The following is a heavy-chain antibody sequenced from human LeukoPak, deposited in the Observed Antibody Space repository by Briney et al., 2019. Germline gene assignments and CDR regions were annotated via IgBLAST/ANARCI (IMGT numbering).Heavy chain of an antibody. V-gene: IGHV3-53*01. CDR1: GFTVSTNY. CDR2: IYSGGST. CDR3: AKLLYASSWAPFDY. D-gene: IGHD6-13*01. Sequence: GGSLRLSCAGSGFTVSTNYMTWVRQAPGKGLEWVSIIYSGGSTYYTDSVKGRFTISRDISKSTLYLQMTSLRAEDTAVYYCAKLLYASSWAPFDYWGQGTLVTVSS. J-gene: IGHJ4*02.